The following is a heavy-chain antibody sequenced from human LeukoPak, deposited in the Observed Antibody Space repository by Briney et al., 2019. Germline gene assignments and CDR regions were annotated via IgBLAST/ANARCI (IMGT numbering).Heavy chain of an antibody. D-gene: IGHD3-10*01. CDR1: GGSISSYY. CDR2: IYYSGST. CDR3: ARVEEKWFGELLHYGMDV. J-gene: IGHJ6*02. Sequence: SETLSLTCTVSGGSISSYYWSWIRQPPGKGLEWIGYIYYSGSTNYNPSLKSRVTISVDTSKNQFSLKLSSVTAADTAVYYCARVEEKWFGELLHYGMDVWGQGTTVTVSS. V-gene: IGHV4-59*01.